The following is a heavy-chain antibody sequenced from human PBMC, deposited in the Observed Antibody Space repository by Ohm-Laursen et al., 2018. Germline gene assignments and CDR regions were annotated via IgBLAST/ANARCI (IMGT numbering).Heavy chain of an antibody. V-gene: IGHV4-4*07. CDR2: IYTSGTT. CDR1: GGSISNYY. J-gene: IGHJ4*02. D-gene: IGHD2-2*01. CDR3: ARSQGAYQLLRFDH. Sequence: SDTLSLTCTVSGGSISNYYWSWIRQPAGKGLEWIGRIYTSGTTNYNPSLKSRVTVSLDTSKNQFSLKLSSVTAADSAVYYCARSQGAYQLLRFDHWGQGTLVTVSS.